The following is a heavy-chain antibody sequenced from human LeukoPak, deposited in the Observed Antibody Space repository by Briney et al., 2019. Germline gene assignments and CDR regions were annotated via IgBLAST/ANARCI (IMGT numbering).Heavy chain of an antibody. D-gene: IGHD3-3*01. CDR2: IYTSGST. CDR3: ASTDFWSGSNWFDP. CDR1: GGSISSYY. J-gene: IGHJ5*02. V-gene: IGHV4-4*07. Sequence: SETLSLTCTVSGGSISSYYWSWIRQPAGKGLGWIGRIYTSGSTNYNPSLKSRVTMSVDTSKNQFSLKLSSVTAADTAVYYCASTDFWSGSNWFDPWGQGTLVTVSS.